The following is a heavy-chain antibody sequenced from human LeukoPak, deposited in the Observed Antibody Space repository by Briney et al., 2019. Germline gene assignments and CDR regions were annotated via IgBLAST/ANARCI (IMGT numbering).Heavy chain of an antibody. CDR3: ARASYYYDTTGLGAVDI. CDR1: GFTFNDHA. CDR2: INWNSDNI. D-gene: IGHD3-22*01. V-gene: IGHV3-9*01. Sequence: GGSLRLSCAASGFTFNDHAMYWVRQAPGKGLEWVSGINWNSDNIGYADSVKGRFTISRDDAKNSLFLQMNSLRTEDTALYYCARASYYYDTTGLGAVDIWGQGTMVTVSS. J-gene: IGHJ3*02.